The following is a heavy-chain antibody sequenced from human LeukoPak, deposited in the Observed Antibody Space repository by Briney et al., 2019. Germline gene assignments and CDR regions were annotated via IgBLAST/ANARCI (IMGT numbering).Heavy chain of an antibody. CDR1: GYTFTSYG. Sequence: GASVKVSCKTSGYTFTSYGISWVRQAPGQGLEWMGWISAYNGNTNYAQKLQGRVTMTTDTSTSTAYMELRSLRSDDTAVYYCATLASTMVRGPTHAFDIWGQGTMVTVSS. CDR2: ISAYNGNT. D-gene: IGHD3-10*01. CDR3: ATLASTMVRGPTHAFDI. J-gene: IGHJ3*02. V-gene: IGHV1-18*01.